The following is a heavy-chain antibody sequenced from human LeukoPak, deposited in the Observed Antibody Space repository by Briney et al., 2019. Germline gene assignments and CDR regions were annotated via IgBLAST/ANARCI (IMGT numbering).Heavy chain of an antibody. CDR3: AGSGSYSWFDP. CDR1: GGSINSGDYY. V-gene: IGHV4-30-4*01. J-gene: IGHJ5*02. CDR2: IFYSGST. D-gene: IGHD3-10*01. Sequence: SETLSLTCTVSGGSINSGDYYWSWIRQPPGKGLEWIGYIFYSGSTYSNPSLKSRVIISVDTSKNQFSLKLSSVTAADTAVYYCAGSGSYSWFDPWGQGTLVTVSS.